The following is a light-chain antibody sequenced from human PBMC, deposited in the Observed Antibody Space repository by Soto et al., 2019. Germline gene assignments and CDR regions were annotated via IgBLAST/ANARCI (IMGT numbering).Light chain of an antibody. Sequence: ESVLTQSPGTLSLSPGERATLSCRASQSVSSNYLAWYQQKPGQAPRLLIYGASNRATGIPDRFSGSGSGTDFTLTISGLEPEDFALYYCQQRNNWPITFGQGTRLEIK. CDR2: GAS. CDR1: QSVSSNY. V-gene: IGKV3D-20*02. CDR3: QQRNNWPIT. J-gene: IGKJ5*01.